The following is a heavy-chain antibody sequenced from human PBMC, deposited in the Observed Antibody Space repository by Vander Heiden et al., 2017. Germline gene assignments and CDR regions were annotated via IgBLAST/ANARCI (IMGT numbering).Heavy chain of an antibody. J-gene: IGHJ4*02. CDR3: ARGNTYYYDSSGYYHFDY. Sequence: QVQLVQSGAEVKKPGSSVKVSCKASGGTFSSYAISWVRQAPGQGLEWMGGIMPIFGTANYAQKFQGRVTITADEATSTAYMELSSLRSEDTAGYYCARGNTYYYDSSGYYHFDYWGQGTLVTVSS. CDR1: GGTFSSYA. D-gene: IGHD3-22*01. V-gene: IGHV1-69*01. CDR2: IMPIFGTA.